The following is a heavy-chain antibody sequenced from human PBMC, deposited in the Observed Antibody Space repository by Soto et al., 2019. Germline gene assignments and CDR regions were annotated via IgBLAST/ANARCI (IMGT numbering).Heavy chain of an antibody. Sequence: QVRLVQSGAEVKKPGSSVKVSCKASGGTFSNHAINWVRQAPGQGPEWMGVIILPFGTPNYAQRFQGRVTXXAXXSMTTASMELNGLRSEDTAVYYCARGPDYAGYIDDWGQGSLVTVSS. CDR2: IILPFGTP. D-gene: IGHD4-17*01. J-gene: IGHJ4*02. CDR3: ARGPDYAGYIDD. CDR1: GGTFSNHA. V-gene: IGHV1-69*13.